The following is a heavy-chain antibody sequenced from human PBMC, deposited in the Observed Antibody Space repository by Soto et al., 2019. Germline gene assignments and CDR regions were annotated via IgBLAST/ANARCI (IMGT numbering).Heavy chain of an antibody. D-gene: IGHD2-15*01. V-gene: IGHV3-30*18. CDR1: GFSLSSYA. Sequence: QVQLVESGGGVVQPGGSLRLSCATSGFSLSSYAMHWVRQAPGKGLEWVALMSYDETKKYYADSVKGRFTISKDTSINTLFLQLNNRRVEDTAVYYCAKGRLDGAFMHLLVVDLWGQGALVTVSS. CDR2: MSYDETKK. J-gene: IGHJ4*02. CDR3: AKGRLDGAFMHLLVVDL.